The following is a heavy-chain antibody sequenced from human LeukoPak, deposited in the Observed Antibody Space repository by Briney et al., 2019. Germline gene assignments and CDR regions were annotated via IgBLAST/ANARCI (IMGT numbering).Heavy chain of an antibody. CDR1: GYTFTGYY. CDR2: INPNSGGT. D-gene: IGHD2-2*01. V-gene: IGHV1-2*02. Sequence: ASVKVSCKASGYTFTGYYMHWVRQAPGQGLEWMGWINPNSGGTNYAQKFQGRVTMTRDTSISTAYMELSRLRAEDTAVYYCAKDSRYCSSTSCYPPRDYYYYYYMDVWGKGTTVTVSS. J-gene: IGHJ6*03. CDR3: AKDSRYCSSTSCYPPRDYYYYYYMDV.